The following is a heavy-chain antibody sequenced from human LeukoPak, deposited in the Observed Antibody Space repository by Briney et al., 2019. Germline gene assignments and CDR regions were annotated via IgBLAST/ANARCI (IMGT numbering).Heavy chain of an antibody. CDR3: ARESQYCSSTSCYRPEDY. CDR2: INIDGSSK. J-gene: IGHJ4*02. CDR1: GFTFSSYW. Sequence: SGGSLRLSCAASGFTFSSYWMHWVRQAPGKGLMWVSRINIDGSSKTYADSVKGRFTISRDNAKNTLSLQMQSLRAEDTAVYYCARESQYCSSTSCYRPEDYWGQGALVTVSS. V-gene: IGHV3-74*01. D-gene: IGHD2-2*01.